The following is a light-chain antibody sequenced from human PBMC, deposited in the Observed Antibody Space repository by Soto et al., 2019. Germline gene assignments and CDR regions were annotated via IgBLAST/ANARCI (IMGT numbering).Light chain of an antibody. CDR2: GAS. V-gene: IGKV1-39*01. J-gene: IGKJ1*01. Sequence: DIQMTQSPSSLSASVGDRVTITCQTSQSINTYLNWYQQKPGKAPKLLIYGASSLQSGVPLRFSGSGSGTDFTLTISSPEPEDFATYYCQESYIPLWGTCGQGTKLDVK. CDR3: QESYIPLWGT. CDR1: QSINTY.